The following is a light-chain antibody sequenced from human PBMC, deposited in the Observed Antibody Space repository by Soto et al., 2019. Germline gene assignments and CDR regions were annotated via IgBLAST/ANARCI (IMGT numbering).Light chain of an antibody. CDR2: EVT. V-gene: IGLV2-14*01. J-gene: IGLJ1*01. CDR1: STDVGAYNY. Sequence: QSALAQPSSLSVSPGQSITISFTGTSTDVGAYNYVAWYQQHPGKAPKLIIYEVTNRPSGVSYRFSASKSGNTASLTISGLHSEDEADYYCISYTGKSASYVFGTGTKVTVL. CDR3: ISYTGKSASYV.